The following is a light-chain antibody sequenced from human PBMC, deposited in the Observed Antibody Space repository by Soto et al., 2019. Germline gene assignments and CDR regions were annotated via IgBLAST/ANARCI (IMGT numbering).Light chain of an antibody. V-gene: IGKV1-5*03. J-gene: IGKJ2*01. CDR1: QIIGSW. Sequence: DIQMTQSPSTLSASVGAGVTITCRASQIIGSWLAWYQQKPGKAPKLLIYKATNLQSGVPSRFSGSGSWTDFSLTISSLQPEDSATYFCQQYNDFQYTFGPGTKLEI. CDR3: QQYNDFQYT. CDR2: KAT.